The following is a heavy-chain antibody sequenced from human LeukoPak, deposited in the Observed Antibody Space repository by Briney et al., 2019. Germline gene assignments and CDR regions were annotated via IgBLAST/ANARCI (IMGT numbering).Heavy chain of an antibody. D-gene: IGHD3-10*01. J-gene: IGHJ4*02. V-gene: IGHV4-39*01. CDR3: ARHNAPRRVGFDF. CDR1: GDSVSNDFYY. CDR2: LSHRGNT. Sequence: SETLSLTCTVSGDSVSNDFYYWGWIRQPPGKGLEWVACLSHRGNTWYNPSLDSGATISVDTSKNRFSLNFNSATAADTALYWCARHNAPRRVGFDFWGQGIMVTVSS.